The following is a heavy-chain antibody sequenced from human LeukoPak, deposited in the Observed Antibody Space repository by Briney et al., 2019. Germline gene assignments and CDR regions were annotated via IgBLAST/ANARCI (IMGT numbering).Heavy chain of an antibody. CDR1: GFTFSSHG. Sequence: GGSLRLSCAASGFTFSSHGMHWVRQAPGKGLEWVAVISFDGSNKYYADSVKGRFTISRDNSKSTLFLQMNSLRTEDSAVYYCAKDMQWIQLWGNFDYWGQGSLVTVSS. V-gene: IGHV3-30*18. CDR2: ISFDGSNK. CDR3: AKDMQWIQLWGNFDY. J-gene: IGHJ4*02. D-gene: IGHD5-18*01.